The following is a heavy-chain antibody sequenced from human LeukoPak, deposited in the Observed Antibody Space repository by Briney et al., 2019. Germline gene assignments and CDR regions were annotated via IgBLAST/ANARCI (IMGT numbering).Heavy chain of an antibody. V-gene: IGHV3-7*01. Sequence: GGSLRLSCAASGFTFSSNWMHWVRQAPGSGLEWVASIKKDGSERFYVDSVKGRFTISRDNTRNLLYLQMNNLRAEDTAVYYCARDVAGPPQEAFDIWGQGTMVTVSS. J-gene: IGHJ3*02. CDR3: ARDVAGPPQEAFDI. CDR1: GFTFSSNW. CDR2: IKKDGSER.